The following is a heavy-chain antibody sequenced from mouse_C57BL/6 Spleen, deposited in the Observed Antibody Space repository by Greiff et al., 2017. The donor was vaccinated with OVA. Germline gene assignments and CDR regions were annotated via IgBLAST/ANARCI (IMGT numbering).Heavy chain of an antibody. CDR1: GYAFSSSW. J-gene: IGHJ2*01. CDR3: ARSDGINYFDY. V-gene: IGHV1-82*01. CDR2: IYPGDGDT. D-gene: IGHD2-1*01. Sequence: QLKQSGPELVKPGASVKISCKASGYAFSSSWMNWVKQRPGKGLEWIGRIYPGDGDTNYNGKFKGKATLTADKSSSTAYMQLSSLTSEDSAVYFCARSDGINYFDYWGQGTTLTVSS.